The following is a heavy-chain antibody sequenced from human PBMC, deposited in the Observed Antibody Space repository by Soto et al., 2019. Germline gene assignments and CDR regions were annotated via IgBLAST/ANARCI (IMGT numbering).Heavy chain of an antibody. D-gene: IGHD3-10*01. CDR1: GFTFSNFG. CDR2: IWYDGSIK. J-gene: IGHJ6*02. V-gene: IGHV3-33*01. Sequence: QVQLVESGGGVVQPGRSLRLSCVASGFTFSNFGMHWVRQAPGKGLEWVAVIWYDGSIKYYTDSLKGRFTISRDNSKNTLYLQMNSLRAEDTAVYYCARPSYGSPYYYGMDVWGQGTTVTVSS. CDR3: ARPSYGSPYYYGMDV.